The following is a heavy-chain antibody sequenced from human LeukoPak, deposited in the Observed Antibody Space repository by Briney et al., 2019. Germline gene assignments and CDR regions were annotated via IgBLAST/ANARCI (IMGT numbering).Heavy chain of an antibody. J-gene: IGHJ6*02. Sequence: ASVKVSCKASGGTFSSYTISWVRQAPGQGREWMGRIIPILGIANYAQKFQGRVTITADKSTSTAYMELSSLRSEDTAVYYCAREPHNWNYDYYGMDVWGQGTTVTVSS. V-gene: IGHV1-69*02. CDR3: AREPHNWNYDYYGMDV. D-gene: IGHD1-20*01. CDR2: IIPILGIA. CDR1: GGTFSSYT.